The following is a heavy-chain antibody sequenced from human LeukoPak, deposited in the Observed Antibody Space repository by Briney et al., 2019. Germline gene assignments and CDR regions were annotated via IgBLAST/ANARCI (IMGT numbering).Heavy chain of an antibody. V-gene: IGHV3-23*01. CDR2: ISGSGGST. CDR3: AKVTRSYYYDSSGYVDY. Sequence: GGSLRLSCAASGFTFRSYAMSWVRQAPGKRQEWVSAISGSGGSTSYADSVKGRFTISRDNSKNTLYLQMNSLRAEDTAVYYCAKVTRSYYYDSSGYVDYWGQGTLVTVSS. J-gene: IGHJ4*02. D-gene: IGHD3-22*01. CDR1: GFTFRSYA.